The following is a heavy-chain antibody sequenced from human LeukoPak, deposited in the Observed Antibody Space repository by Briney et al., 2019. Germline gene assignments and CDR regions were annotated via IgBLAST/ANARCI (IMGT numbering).Heavy chain of an antibody. CDR3: GRGGEGQGDY. CDR1: GFTFSSYS. Sequence: PGGSLRLFCAASGFTFSSYSMNWVRQAPGKGLEWVSSITSSSSYIYYAHSVKGRFTISRENAKNSLYLQMNSLGAEDTAGYYCGRGGEGQGDYWGQGTLVTVSS. CDR2: ITSSSSYI. V-gene: IGHV3-21*01. J-gene: IGHJ4*02. D-gene: IGHD3-10*01.